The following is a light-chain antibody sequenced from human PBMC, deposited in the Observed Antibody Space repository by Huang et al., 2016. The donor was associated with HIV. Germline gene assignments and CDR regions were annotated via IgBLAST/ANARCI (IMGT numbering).Light chain of an antibody. CDR3: QQRSNWPPT. Sequence: EIVLTQSPATLSLSPGERATLSCRASQSVSSYLAWYQQKPGQAPRLLIYEASNRATGIPTRFSGSGSGTDFTLTISSLASEDFAVYYCQQRSNWPPTFGQGTTVEIK. CDR2: EAS. V-gene: IGKV3-11*01. J-gene: IGKJ1*01. CDR1: QSVSSY.